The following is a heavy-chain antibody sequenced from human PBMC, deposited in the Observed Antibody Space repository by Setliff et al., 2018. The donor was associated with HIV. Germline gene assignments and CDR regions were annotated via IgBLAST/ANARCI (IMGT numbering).Heavy chain of an antibody. V-gene: IGHV1-2*02. Sequence: ASVKVSCKASGYTLSSHYIHWVRQAPGHRPEWVGWINPQTGGTNFAQKFQGRITMTSDTSVNTVFIELSRLKSDDTALYYCARDLRNSNTLFGVLNFVFDLWGQGTLVTVYS. D-gene: IGHD3-3*01. CDR2: INPQTGGT. CDR1: GYTLSSHY. CDR3: ARDLRNSNTLFGVLNFVFDL. J-gene: IGHJ4*02.